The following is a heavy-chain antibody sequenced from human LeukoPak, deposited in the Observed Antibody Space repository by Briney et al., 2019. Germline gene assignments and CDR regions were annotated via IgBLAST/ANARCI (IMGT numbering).Heavy chain of an antibody. CDR3: ARGPYSYDSSGAFDI. D-gene: IGHD3-22*01. J-gene: IGHJ3*02. V-gene: IGHV4-38-2*02. Sequence: SETLSLTCSVSGYSISSGFYWGWIRQPPGKGLEWIGSMFHSGSTYYKSSLKSRVTISVDTSKNQFSLKLSSVTAADTAVYFCARGPYSYDSSGAFDIWGQGTMVTVSS. CDR2: MFHSGST. CDR1: GYSISSGFY.